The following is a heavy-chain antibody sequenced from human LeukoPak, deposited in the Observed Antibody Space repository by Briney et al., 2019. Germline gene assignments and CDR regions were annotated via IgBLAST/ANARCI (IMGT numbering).Heavy chain of an antibody. J-gene: IGHJ4*02. Sequence: SETLSLTCAVSGYSISSGYYWGWIRQPPGKGLEWIGSIYHSGSTYYNPSRKSRVTISVDTSKNQFSLKLSSVTAADTAVYYCAITTYYYDSSGYPHFDFWGQGTLVTVSS. CDR1: GYSISSGYY. D-gene: IGHD3-22*01. V-gene: IGHV4-38-2*01. CDR3: AITTYYYDSSGYPHFDF. CDR2: IYHSGST.